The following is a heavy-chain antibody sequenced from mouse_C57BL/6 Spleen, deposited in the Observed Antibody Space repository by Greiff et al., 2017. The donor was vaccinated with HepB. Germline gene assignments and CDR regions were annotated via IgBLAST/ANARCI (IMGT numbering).Heavy chain of an antibody. CDR3: ARDQGPYYGSSYGYAMDY. D-gene: IGHD1-1*01. Sequence: EVKLQESGPGLVKPSQSLSLTCSVTGYSITSGYYWNWIRQFPGNKLEWMGYISYDGSNNYNPSLKNRISITRDTSKNQFFLKLNSVTTEDTATYYCARDQGPYYGSSYGYAMDYWGQGTSVTVSS. CDR1: GYSITSGYY. V-gene: IGHV3-6*01. J-gene: IGHJ4*01. CDR2: ISYDGSN.